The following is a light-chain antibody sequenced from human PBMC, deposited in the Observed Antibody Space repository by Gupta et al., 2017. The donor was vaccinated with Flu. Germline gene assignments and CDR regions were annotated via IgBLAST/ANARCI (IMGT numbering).Light chain of an antibody. CDR3: MQALQTPRT. CDR2: LGS. CDR1: QSLLHNNGNNY. J-gene: IGKJ1*01. V-gene: IGKV2-28*01. Sequence: DIVMTQSPLSLPVTPGEPASISCRSSQSLLHNNGNNYLDWYLQKPGQSPQLLIYLGSNRDSGVPDRFSGSGSGTDFTLKISRVEAEDVGVYYCMQALQTPRTFGQGTKVEIK.